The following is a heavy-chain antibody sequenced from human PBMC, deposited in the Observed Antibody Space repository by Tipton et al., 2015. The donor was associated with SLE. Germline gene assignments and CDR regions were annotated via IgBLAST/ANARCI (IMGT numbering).Heavy chain of an antibody. CDR2: IYHSGSI. V-gene: IGHV4-39*07. J-gene: IGHJ3*02. CDR3: VRGEADVFHI. Sequence: LSLTCTVSGGSISSPTYYWGWIRQPPGKGLEWIGSIYHSGSISYNPSLKSRVSISLDMSRNQFSLRLKSVTAADTALYYCVRGEADVFHIWGQGTVVSVSS. CDR1: GGSISSPTYY.